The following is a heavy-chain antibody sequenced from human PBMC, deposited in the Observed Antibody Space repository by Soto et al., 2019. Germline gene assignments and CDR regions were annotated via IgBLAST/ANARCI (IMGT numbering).Heavy chain of an antibody. V-gene: IGHV3-23*01. D-gene: IGHD1-26*01. CDR1: GFTFSSYA. Sequence: PGGSLRLSCAASGFTFSSYALSWVRLRPGRGLEWVAWISGSGTGTNSADSVKGRFTITRDNSKTTVSLQMNSLTVEDTAVYYCAKERTGSNHYYGMDVWGQGTTVTVSS. CDR2: ISGSGTGT. CDR3: AKERTGSNHYYGMDV. J-gene: IGHJ6*02.